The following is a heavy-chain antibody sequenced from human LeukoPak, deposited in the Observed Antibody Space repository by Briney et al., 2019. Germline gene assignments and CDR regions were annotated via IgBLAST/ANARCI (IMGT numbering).Heavy chain of an antibody. J-gene: IGHJ5*02. D-gene: IGHD6-6*01. Sequence: GASVKVSCKASGGTFSSYAISWVRQAPGQGLEWMGGIIPIFGTANYAQKFQGRVTITADKSTSTAYMELSSLRSEDTAVYYCASSGAARQYNWFDPWGQGTLVTVSS. CDR2: IIPIFGTA. V-gene: IGHV1-69*06. CDR3: ASSGAARQYNWFDP. CDR1: GGTFSSYA.